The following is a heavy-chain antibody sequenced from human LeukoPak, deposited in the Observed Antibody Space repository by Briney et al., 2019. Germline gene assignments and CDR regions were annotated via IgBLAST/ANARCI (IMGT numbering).Heavy chain of an antibody. D-gene: IGHD2-15*01. V-gene: IGHV1-3*03. CDR2: INAGNGNT. Sequence: ASVKVSCTASGYTFTSYAIHWVRQAPGQRLEWMGWINAGNGNTKYSQEFQGRVTITRDTSASTAYMELSSLRSEDMAVYYCARGDCSGGSCYTSWGQGTLVTVSS. CDR1: GYTFTSYA. CDR3: ARGDCSGGSCYTS. J-gene: IGHJ5*02.